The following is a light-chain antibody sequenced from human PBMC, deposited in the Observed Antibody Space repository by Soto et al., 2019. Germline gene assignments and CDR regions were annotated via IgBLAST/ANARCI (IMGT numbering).Light chain of an antibody. CDR3: QQTFSPPYT. CDR2: VAS. V-gene: IGKV1-39*01. CDR1: QSISNS. Sequence: DIQMTQSLSSLSASVGDTVTITCRASQSISNSLSWYQQKPGKAPKFLIYVASTLQRGVPSRFSGSRSGTDFTLTISSLQPEDVATYYCQQTFSPPYTFGQGTKLEIK. J-gene: IGKJ2*01.